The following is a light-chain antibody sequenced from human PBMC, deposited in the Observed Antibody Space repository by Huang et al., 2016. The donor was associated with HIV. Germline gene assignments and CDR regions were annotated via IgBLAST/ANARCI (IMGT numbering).Light chain of an antibody. CDR1: QSINNN. Sequence: EIVLTQSPATLSLSPGERAALSCSATQSINNNLAWYQQKPGQSPRLLIYGASPRATGIPARFRGSGSGTEFTLTISSLQSEDFAVYYCQQYNNWPPLLTFGGGTKVEIK. CDR2: GAS. V-gene: IGKV3-15*01. CDR3: QQYNNWPPLLT. J-gene: IGKJ4*01.